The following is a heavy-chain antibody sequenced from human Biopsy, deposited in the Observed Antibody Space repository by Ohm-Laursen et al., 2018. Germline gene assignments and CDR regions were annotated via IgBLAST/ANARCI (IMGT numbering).Heavy chain of an antibody. Sequence: SQTLSLTCTFSGDSDSSGSFYGTWIRQPPGQGLEYIGYIYDRGSTANYNPSLESRVTMSVDMPKNQFSLKLNSVTAADTAIYYCARGMRSSGWPYFDSWGQGTLVTVSS. D-gene: IGHD6-19*01. CDR2: IYDRGSTA. CDR1: GDSDSSGSFY. CDR3: ARGMRSSGWPYFDS. V-gene: IGHV4-61*01. J-gene: IGHJ4*02.